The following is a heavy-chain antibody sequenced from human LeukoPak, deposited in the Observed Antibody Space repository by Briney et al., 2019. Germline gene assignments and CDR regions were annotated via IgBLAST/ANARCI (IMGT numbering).Heavy chain of an antibody. CDR2: ISYDGSNK. CDR1: GFTFSSYA. Sequence: GGSLRLSCAASGFTFSSYAMHWVSQAPGKGLEWVAVISYDGSNKYYADSVKGRFTISRDNSKNTLYLQMNSLKPEDTAMYYCTTEFGYGSSWSSFAFDIWGQGTMVTVSS. J-gene: IGHJ3*02. D-gene: IGHD6-13*01. CDR3: TTEFGYGSSWSSFAFDI. V-gene: IGHV3-30-3*01.